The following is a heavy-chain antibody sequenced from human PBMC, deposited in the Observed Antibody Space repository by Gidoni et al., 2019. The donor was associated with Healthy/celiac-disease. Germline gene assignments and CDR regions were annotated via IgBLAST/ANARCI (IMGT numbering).Heavy chain of an antibody. J-gene: IGHJ4*02. CDR1: GFTFGDHA. V-gene: IGHV3-49*03. D-gene: IGHD2-15*01. CDR3: TTVVVAAGEAYYFDY. CDR2: IRSKAYGGTT. Sequence: EVQLVESGGGLVQPGRSLRFSCTASGFTFGDHAMSWFRQAPGKELEWVGFIRSKAYGGTTEYAASVKGRFTISRDDSKSIADLQMNSLKTEDTAVYYCTTVVVAAGEAYYFDYWGQGTLVTVSS.